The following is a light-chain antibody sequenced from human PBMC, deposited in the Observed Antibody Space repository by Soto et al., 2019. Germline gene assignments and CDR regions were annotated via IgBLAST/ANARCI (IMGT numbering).Light chain of an antibody. Sequence: EIQMTQSPSTLSASVGDRVTLTCRASQSINNWLAWYQQKPGKAPKLLIYKASNLAIGVPSRFSGSGSGTAFTLTIISLQPDDVETYYCQQYDTYRTFGQGTKVEIK. J-gene: IGKJ1*01. V-gene: IGKV1-5*03. CDR1: QSINNW. CDR3: QQYDTYRT. CDR2: KAS.